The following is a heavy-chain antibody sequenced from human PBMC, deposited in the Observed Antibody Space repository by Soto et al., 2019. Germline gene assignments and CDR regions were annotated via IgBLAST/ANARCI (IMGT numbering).Heavy chain of an antibody. D-gene: IGHD1-26*01. J-gene: IGHJ4*02. V-gene: IGHV4-59*01. CDR2: IYFSGST. CDR3: ARRYGGNFDY. Sequence: SETLSLTCTVSGGSISSYYWSWIRQPPGKGLEWIGYIYFSGSTSYNPSLKCRVTISVDTSKNQFSLKLSSVTAADTAVYYCARRYGGNFDYWGQGTLVTVSS. CDR1: GGSISSYY.